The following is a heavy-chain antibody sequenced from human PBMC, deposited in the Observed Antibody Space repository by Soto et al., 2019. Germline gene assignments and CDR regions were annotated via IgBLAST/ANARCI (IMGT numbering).Heavy chain of an antibody. Sequence: QVQLVQSGAEVKKPGDSVKVSCKASGYTFTSYGISWVRQAPGQGLEWMGWISAYNGNTNYAQKPQGRGTMTTDTFTVAAYMERTSLRADDTAVDYCARDGGYREDYWGQGTLVTVS. J-gene: IGHJ4*02. CDR2: ISAYNGNT. CDR3: ARDGGYREDY. CDR1: GYTFTSYG. V-gene: IGHV1-18*01. D-gene: IGHD5-12*01.